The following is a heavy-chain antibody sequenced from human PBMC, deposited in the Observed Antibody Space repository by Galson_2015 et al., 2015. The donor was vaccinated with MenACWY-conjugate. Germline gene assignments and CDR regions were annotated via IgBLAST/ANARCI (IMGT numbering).Heavy chain of an antibody. CDR2: IIPFLGIA. CDR1: GGAFSNYA. V-gene: IGHV1-69*04. Sequence: SVKVSCKASGGAFSNYAISWVRQAPGQGLEWMGRIIPFLGIANYAETFQGRVTITAEKSTTTVYMEVTGLRSDDTAGYYCARPRPEDNFRGDYWGQGTLVPVSS. J-gene: IGHJ4*02. CDR3: ARPRPEDNFRGDY. D-gene: IGHD1-14*01.